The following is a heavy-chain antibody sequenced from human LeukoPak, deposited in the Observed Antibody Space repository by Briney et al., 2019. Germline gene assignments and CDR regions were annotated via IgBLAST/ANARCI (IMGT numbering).Heavy chain of an antibody. CDR3: ARLKAVLIHYGSGSYYRYDAFDI. CDR2: INHSGST. Sequence: SETLSLTCAVYGGSFSGYYWSWIRQPPGKGLEWIGEINHSGSTNYNPSLKSRVTISVDTSKNQFSLKLSSVTAADTAVYYCARLKAVLIHYGSGSYYRYDAFDIWGQGTMVTVSS. J-gene: IGHJ3*02. D-gene: IGHD3-10*01. V-gene: IGHV4-34*01. CDR1: GGSFSGYY.